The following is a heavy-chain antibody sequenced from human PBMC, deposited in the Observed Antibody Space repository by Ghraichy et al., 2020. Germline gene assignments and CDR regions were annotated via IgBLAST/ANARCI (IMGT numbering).Heavy chain of an antibody. CDR1: GFTFSSYA. V-gene: IGHV3-23*01. D-gene: IGHD6-13*01. Sequence: GGSLRLSCAASGFTFSSYAMSWVRQAPGKGLEWVSAISGSGGSTYYADSVKGRFTISRDNSKNTLYLQMNSLRAEDTAVYYCAKDGSSAYGSSWYGNYFDYWGQGTLVNVSS. CDR2: ISGSGGST. J-gene: IGHJ4*02. CDR3: AKDGSSAYGSSWYGNYFDY.